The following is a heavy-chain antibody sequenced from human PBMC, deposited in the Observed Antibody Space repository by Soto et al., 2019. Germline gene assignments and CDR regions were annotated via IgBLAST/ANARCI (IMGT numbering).Heavy chain of an antibody. Sequence: PSETLSLTCAVSGGSISSSNWWSWVRPPPGKGLEWIGEIYHSGSTNYNPSLKSRVTISVDKSKNQFSLKLSSVTAADTAVYYCARDSSGWYNNYYYGMDVWGQGTTVTVSS. CDR3: ARDSSGWYNNYYYGMDV. CDR1: GGSISSSNW. V-gene: IGHV4-4*02. D-gene: IGHD6-19*01. CDR2: IYHSGST. J-gene: IGHJ6*02.